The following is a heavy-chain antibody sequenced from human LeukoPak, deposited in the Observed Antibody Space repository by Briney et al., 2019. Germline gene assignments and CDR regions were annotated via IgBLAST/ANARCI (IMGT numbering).Heavy chain of an antibody. CDR3: AVAYSFGDDWFDH. CDR1: VYTFTSNG. CDR2: SSAYNGNT. V-gene: IGHV1-18*01. Sequence: ASVNVSCTASVYTFTSNGISWEWHCPGQRPERRGWSSAYNGNTNYAQKLEGRVTMTTDTSTSTAYMELRSLRSDDTAVYYCAVAYSFGDDWFDHWGQGTLVTVSS. D-gene: IGHD3-10*01. J-gene: IGHJ5*02.